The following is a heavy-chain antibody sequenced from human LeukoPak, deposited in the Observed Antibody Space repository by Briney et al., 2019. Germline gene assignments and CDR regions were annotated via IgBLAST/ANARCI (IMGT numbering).Heavy chain of an antibody. CDR1: GGYFSGYY. J-gene: IGHJ4*02. V-gene: IGHV4-34*01. D-gene: IGHD2-2*01. Sequence: SETLSLTCAVYGGYFSGYYWSWIRQPSGKGLEWIGEINHSGSTNYNPSLKSRVTISVDTSKNQFSLKLSSVTAADTAVYYCARARGYCSSTSCRLPFDYWGQGTLVTVSS. CDR2: INHSGST. CDR3: ARARGYCSSTSCRLPFDY.